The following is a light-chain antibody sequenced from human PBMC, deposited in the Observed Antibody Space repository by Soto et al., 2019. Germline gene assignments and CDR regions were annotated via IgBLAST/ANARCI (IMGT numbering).Light chain of an antibody. V-gene: IGKV1-12*01. J-gene: IGKJ4*01. CDR3: QQADSIPLT. CDR2: AAS. CDR1: QDISKL. Sequence: IQMNQSRYLVSASVGDRVTSTCRASQDISKLLAWYQQKPGRAPKILIFAASTLQRGVPSRFSGSGSGTDLTLSISRLQPEDSATCYCQQADSIPLTYGGGTKV.